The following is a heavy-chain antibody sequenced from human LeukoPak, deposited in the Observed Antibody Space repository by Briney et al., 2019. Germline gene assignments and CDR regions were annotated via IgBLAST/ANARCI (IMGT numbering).Heavy chain of an antibody. D-gene: IGHD2-2*01. CDR2: ISAYNGNT. Sequence: GASVKVSCKASGGTFSSYAISWVRQAPGQGLEWMGWISAYNGNTNYAQKLQGRVTMTTDTSTSTAYMELRSLRSDDTAVYYCARVGYCSSTSCYDYWGQGTLVTVSS. V-gene: IGHV1-18*01. CDR3: ARVGYCSSTSCYDY. J-gene: IGHJ4*02. CDR1: GGTFSSYA.